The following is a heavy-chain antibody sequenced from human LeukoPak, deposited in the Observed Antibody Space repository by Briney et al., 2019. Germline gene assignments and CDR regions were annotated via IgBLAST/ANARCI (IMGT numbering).Heavy chain of an antibody. CDR1: GYTVTSYD. V-gene: IGHV1-46*01. Sequence: ASVKVSCKASGYTVTSYDMHWVRQAPGQGLEWMGIINPSGGSTSYAQKFQGRVTMTRDTSTSTVYMELSSLRSEDTAVYYCARTSVAYYYYYYMDVWGKGTTVTVSS. D-gene: IGHD5/OR15-5a*01. CDR2: INPSGGST. J-gene: IGHJ6*03. CDR3: ARTSVAYYYYYYMDV.